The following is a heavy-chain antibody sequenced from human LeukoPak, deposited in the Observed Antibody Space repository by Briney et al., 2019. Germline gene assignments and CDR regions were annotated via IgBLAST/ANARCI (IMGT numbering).Heavy chain of an antibody. V-gene: IGHV4-59*01. CDR3: AREGTAGTNLNWFDP. CDR2: ISYSGST. Sequence: PSETLSLTCTVSGGSISSYYWSWIRQPPGKGLEWIGYISYSGSTNFNPSLKSRVTISVDTSKNQFSLKLSSATAPDTAVYYCAREGTAGTNLNWFDPWGQGTLVTVSS. J-gene: IGHJ5*02. D-gene: IGHD1-1*01. CDR1: GGSISSYY.